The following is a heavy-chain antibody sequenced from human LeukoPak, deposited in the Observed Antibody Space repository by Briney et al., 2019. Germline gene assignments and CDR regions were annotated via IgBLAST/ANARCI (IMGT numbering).Heavy chain of an antibody. V-gene: IGHV1-18*01. CDR2: INPYNGDT. Sequence: ASVKVSCTASGYTFTTYGISWVRQAPGQGLEWVGWINPYNGDTNYAQKLQGRVTMTTDTSTSTAYMELRSLRSDDTAVYYCARDYKITFGGVIYYWGQGTLVTVSS. J-gene: IGHJ4*02. CDR3: ARDYKITFGGVIYY. D-gene: IGHD3-16*02. CDR1: GYTFTTYG.